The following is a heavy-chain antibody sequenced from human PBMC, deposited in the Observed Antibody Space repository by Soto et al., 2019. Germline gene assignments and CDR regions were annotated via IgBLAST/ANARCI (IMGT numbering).Heavy chain of an antibody. CDR2: INPSGGST. J-gene: IGHJ6*02. D-gene: IGHD3-3*01. V-gene: IGHV1-46*01. CDR1: GYTFTSYY. CDR3: ARCKLRLEWLSGGMDV. Sequence: ASVKGSCKASGYTFTSYYMHWVRQAPGQGLEWMGIINPSGGSTSYAQKFQGRVTMTRDTSTSTVYMELSSLRSEDTAVYYCARCKLRLEWLSGGMDVWGQGTTVTVYS.